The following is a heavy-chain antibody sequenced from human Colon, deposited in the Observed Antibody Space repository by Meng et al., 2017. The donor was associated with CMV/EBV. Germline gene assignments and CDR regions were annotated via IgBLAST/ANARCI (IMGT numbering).Heavy chain of an antibody. J-gene: IGHJ4*02. CDR3: AREGYSNFDH. Sequence: GESLKISCAASGFTFSSYAMSWVRQAPGKGLDWVAFIGSDGSIKRYADSVKGRWTISRDNSNNTLWLHMDSLRPEDTALYYCAREGYSNFDHWGQGTLVTVSS. D-gene: IGHD4-11*01. CDR2: IGSDGSIK. V-gene: IGHV3-30*02. CDR1: GFTFSSYA.